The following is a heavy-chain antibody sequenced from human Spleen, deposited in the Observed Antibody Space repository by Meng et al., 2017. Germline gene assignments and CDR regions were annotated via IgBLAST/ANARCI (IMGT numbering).Heavy chain of an antibody. V-gene: IGHV3-23*01. Sequence: GESLKISCAASGFTVSDNYMSWVRQAPGKGLEWVSSISISGEDTKYADSVKGRFTVSRDNSRSTVFLQMNSLRVEDTAVYYCAKEIRPNDYWGQGTLVTVSS. CDR1: GFTVSDNY. CDR3: AKEIRPNDY. CDR2: ISISGEDT. J-gene: IGHJ4*02.